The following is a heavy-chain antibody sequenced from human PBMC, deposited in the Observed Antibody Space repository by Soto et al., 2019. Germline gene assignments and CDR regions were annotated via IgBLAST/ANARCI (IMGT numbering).Heavy chain of an antibody. J-gene: IGHJ3*02. D-gene: IGHD4-17*01. V-gene: IGHV4-30-4*01. CDR1: GGSISSGDYY. CDR2: IYYSGST. CDR3: ARPYGDYMVGRDAFDI. Sequence: QVQLQESGPGLVKPSQTLSLTCTVSGGSISSGDYYWSWIRQPPGKGLEWIGYIYYSGSTYYNPSLKSRVTISVDTSKYQFSLKLSSVTAADTAVYYCARPYGDYMVGRDAFDIWGQGTMVTVSS.